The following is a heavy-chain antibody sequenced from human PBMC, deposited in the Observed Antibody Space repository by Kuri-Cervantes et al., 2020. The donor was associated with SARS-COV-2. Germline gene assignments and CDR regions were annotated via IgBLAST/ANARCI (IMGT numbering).Heavy chain of an antibody. J-gene: IGHJ4*02. Sequence: GGSLRLSCAASGFTFSDYYMSWIRQAPGKGLEWVSYISSSSSYTNYADSVKGRFTISRDNAKNSLYLQMNSLRAEDTAVYYCAKRGGYCSSTSCYTRWYYFDYWGQGTLVTVSS. D-gene: IGHD2-2*02. CDR2: ISSSSSYT. V-gene: IGHV3-11*03. CDR1: GFTFSDYY. CDR3: AKRGGYCSSTSCYTRWYYFDY.